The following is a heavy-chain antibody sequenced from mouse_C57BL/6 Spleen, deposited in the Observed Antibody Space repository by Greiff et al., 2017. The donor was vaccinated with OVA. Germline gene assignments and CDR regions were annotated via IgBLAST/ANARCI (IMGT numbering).Heavy chain of an antibody. Sequence: VHLVESGPGLVQPSQSLSITCTVSGFSLTSYGVHWVRQSPGKGLEWLGVIWSGGSTDYNAAFISRLSISKDNSKSQVFFKMNSLQADDTAIYYCASLYYDYGAYWGQGTLVTVSA. CDR2: IWSGGST. CDR3: ASLYYDYGAY. J-gene: IGHJ3*01. V-gene: IGHV2-2*01. D-gene: IGHD2-4*01. CDR1: GFSLTSYG.